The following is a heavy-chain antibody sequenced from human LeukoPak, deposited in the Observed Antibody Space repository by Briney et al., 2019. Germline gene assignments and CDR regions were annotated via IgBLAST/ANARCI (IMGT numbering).Heavy chain of an antibody. CDR1: GGSFSGYY. Sequence: PSDTLSLTCAVYGGSFSGYYWSWIRQPPGKGLEWIGEINHSGSTNYNPSLKSRVTISVDTSKNQFSLKLSSVTAADTAVYYCATPSGDDAFDIWGQGTMVTVSS. V-gene: IGHV4-34*01. CDR2: INHSGST. D-gene: IGHD5-12*01. CDR3: ATPSGDDAFDI. J-gene: IGHJ3*02.